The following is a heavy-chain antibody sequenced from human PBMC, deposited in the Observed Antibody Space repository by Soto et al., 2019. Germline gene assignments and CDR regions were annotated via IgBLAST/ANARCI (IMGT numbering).Heavy chain of an antibody. Sequence: GGSLRLSCAASGFTFDDYAMHWVRQAPGKGLEWVSLISGDGGSTYYADSVKGRFTISRDNSKNSLYLQMNSLRTEDTALYYCAKTYYYDSSGYYFDYWGHGTLVTVSA. CDR3: AKTYYYDSSGYYFDY. CDR2: ISGDGGST. D-gene: IGHD3-22*01. CDR1: GFTFDDYA. V-gene: IGHV3-43*02. J-gene: IGHJ4*01.